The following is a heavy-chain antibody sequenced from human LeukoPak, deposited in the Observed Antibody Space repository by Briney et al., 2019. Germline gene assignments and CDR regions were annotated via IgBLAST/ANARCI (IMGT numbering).Heavy chain of an antibody. CDR1: GFTFSSYG. Sequence: PGGSLRLSCAASGFTFSSYGMHWVRQAPGKGLEWVAVIWYDGSNKYYADSVKGRFTISRDNSKKTLYLQMNSLRGEDTAVYYCAREGGSPRNVGTFDYWGQGTLVTVSS. D-gene: IGHD1-14*01. J-gene: IGHJ4*02. V-gene: IGHV3-33*01. CDR3: AREGGSPRNVGTFDY. CDR2: IWYDGSNK.